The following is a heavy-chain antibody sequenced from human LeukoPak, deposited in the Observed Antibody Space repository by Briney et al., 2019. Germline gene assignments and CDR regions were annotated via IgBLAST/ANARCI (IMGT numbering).Heavy chain of an antibody. Sequence: PGGSLRLSCAASGFTFSSYAMSWVRQAPGKGLEWVSVISGSGGSTYYADSVKGRFTISRDNSKNTLYLQMSSLRAEDTAVYYCARDPYSSSPYFDYWGQGTLVTVSS. CDR3: ARDPYSSSPYFDY. CDR1: GFTFSSYA. D-gene: IGHD6-6*01. J-gene: IGHJ4*02. V-gene: IGHV3-23*01. CDR2: ISGSGGST.